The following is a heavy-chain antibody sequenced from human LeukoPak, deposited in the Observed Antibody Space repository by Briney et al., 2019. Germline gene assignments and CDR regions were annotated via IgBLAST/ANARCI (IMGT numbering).Heavy chain of an antibody. V-gene: IGHV3-53*01. J-gene: IGHJ4*02. Sequence: PGGSLILSCSFSGFIATSNYMAWVRQSPGKGLQWISFIYGGGNTLYADSVRDRFSISRDNSKSTLYLQMSSLRVEDTAVYYCATGGRSGMAFDFWGQGTLVTVSS. CDR1: GFIATSNY. CDR3: ATGGRSGMAFDF. D-gene: IGHD2-8*01. CDR2: IYGGGNT.